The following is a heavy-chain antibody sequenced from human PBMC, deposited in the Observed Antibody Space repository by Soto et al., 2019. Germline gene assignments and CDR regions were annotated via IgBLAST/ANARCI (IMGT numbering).Heavy chain of an antibody. Sequence: QVQLVQSGAEVKKPGSSVKVSCKASGGTFSSYSISWVRQAPGQGLEWMGRIIPILGIANYAQKLQGRVTIIADKSTSTAYMELSSLRSEDTAVYYCARGAAGIAVAGPSYYFDYWGQGTLVTVSS. CDR2: IIPILGIA. D-gene: IGHD6-19*01. J-gene: IGHJ4*02. V-gene: IGHV1-69*02. CDR3: ARGAAGIAVAGPSYYFDY. CDR1: GGTFSSYS.